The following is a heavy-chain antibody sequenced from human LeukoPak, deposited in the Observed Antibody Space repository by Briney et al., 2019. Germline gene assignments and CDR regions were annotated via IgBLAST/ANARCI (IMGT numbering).Heavy chain of an antibody. CDR2: ISRDGSTI. J-gene: IGHJ4*02. CDR1: GFTFSDYY. CDR3: ARDNYYDSSGSPYFDY. V-gene: IGHV3-11*04. Sequence: GGSLRLSCAASGFTFSDYYMSWIRQAPGKGLEWVSYISRDGSTIYYEDSVKGRFTISRDNAKNSLYLQMNSLRAEDTAVYYCARDNYYDSSGSPYFDYWGQGTLVTVSS. D-gene: IGHD3-22*01.